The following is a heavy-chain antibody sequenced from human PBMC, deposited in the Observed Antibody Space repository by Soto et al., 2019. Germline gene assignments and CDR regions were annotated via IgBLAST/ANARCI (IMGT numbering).Heavy chain of an antibody. J-gene: IGHJ4*02. CDR2: ITPIFAAP. V-gene: IGHV1-69*06. CDR3: ATVARYCSGGSRYPDD. Sequence: QVQLMQSGAEVKKPGSSVKVSCKASGGTISTNVISWVRQAPGQGLEWIGEITPIFAAPNNAQKFQGRLTIPADTSTTTVYMELSSLTSEDTAVYFCATVARYCSGGSRYPDDWGPGTLVIVSS. CDR1: GGTISTNV. D-gene: IGHD2-15*01.